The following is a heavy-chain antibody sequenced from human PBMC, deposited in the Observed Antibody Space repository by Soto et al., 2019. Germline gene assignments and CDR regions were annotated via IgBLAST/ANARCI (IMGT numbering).Heavy chain of an antibody. CDR1: GYTFTSYG. D-gene: IGHD4-17*01. CDR3: ASASDYGDSYYFDY. CDR2: ISAYNGNT. V-gene: IGHV1-18*01. Sequence: ASVKVSCKASGYTFTSYGISWVRQAPGQGLEWMGWISAYNGNTNYAQKLQGRVTMTTDTSTSTAYMELRSLRSDDTAVYYCASASDYGDSYYFDYWGQGTLVTVSS. J-gene: IGHJ4*02.